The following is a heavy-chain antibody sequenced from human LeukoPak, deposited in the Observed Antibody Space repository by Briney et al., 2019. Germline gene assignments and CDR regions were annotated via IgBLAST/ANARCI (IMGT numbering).Heavy chain of an antibody. V-gene: IGHV3-23*01. D-gene: IGHD2-21*02. CDR2: ISGSSGTI. CDR3: AKRLGDPRAFDY. J-gene: IGHJ4*02. CDR1: GFTFSNYA. Sequence: GGSLRLSCAASGFTFSNYAMNWLRQAPGKGLEWVSGISGSSGTINYAAPVKGRFTISRDNSRNTLYLQMNSLRADDTAVYYCAKRLGDPRAFDYWGQGTLVTVSS.